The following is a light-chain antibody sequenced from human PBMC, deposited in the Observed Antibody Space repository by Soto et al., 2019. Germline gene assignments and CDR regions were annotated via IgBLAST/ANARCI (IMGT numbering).Light chain of an antibody. J-gene: IGKJ4*01. CDR2: KAS. CDR1: QSIGSW. CDR3: QQYNSYPS. Sequence: DIQMTPSPSTLSASVGDRVTIACRASQSIGSWLAWYQQKPGKAPKLLIYKASSLESGVPSRFSGSGSGTEFTLTISSLQPDDFATYYCQQYNSYPSCGGGTKVEIK. V-gene: IGKV1-5*03.